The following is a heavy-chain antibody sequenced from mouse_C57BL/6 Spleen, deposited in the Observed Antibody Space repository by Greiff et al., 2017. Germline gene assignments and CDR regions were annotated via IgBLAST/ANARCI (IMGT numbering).Heavy chain of an antibody. D-gene: IGHD2-4*01. V-gene: IGHV5-17*01. CDR3: ARRDYYDYDEYFDY. Sequence: EVKLMESGGGLVKPGGSLKLSCAASGYSFSDYGMHWVRQAPEKGLEWVAYISSGSSTIYYADTVKGRFTISRDDAKNTLFLQMTSLRSEDTAMYYCARRDYYDYDEYFDYWGQGTTLTVSS. CDR2: ISSGSSTI. J-gene: IGHJ2*01. CDR1: GYSFSDYG.